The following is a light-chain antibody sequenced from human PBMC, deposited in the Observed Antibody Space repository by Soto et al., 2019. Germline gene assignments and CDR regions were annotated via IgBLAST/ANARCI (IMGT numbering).Light chain of an antibody. CDR2: SAS. CDR1: RGTATY. CDR3: QKYNRVPFT. Sequence: DIQMTQSPSSLSASVGDRVTLTCRASRGTATYLAWYQQRPGKVPELLIYSASTLQSGVPSRFSGSGSGTDFTLTISRLQPEDVATYYCQKYNRVPFTFGPGTRV. J-gene: IGKJ3*01. V-gene: IGKV1-27*01.